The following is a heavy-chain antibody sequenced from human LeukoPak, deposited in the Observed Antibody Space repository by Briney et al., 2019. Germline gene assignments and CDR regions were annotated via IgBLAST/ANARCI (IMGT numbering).Heavy chain of an antibody. CDR2: ISSSSSYI. CDR1: GFTFSSYS. V-gene: IGHV3-21*01. J-gene: IGHJ4*02. CDR3: ARGADRNRAFDY. D-gene: IGHD1-14*01. Sequence: GGSLRLSCAASGFTFSSYSMNWVRQAPGKGLEWVSSISSSSSYIYYADSVKGQFTISRDNAKNSLYLQMNSLRAEDTAVYYCARGADRNRAFDYWGQGTLVTVSS.